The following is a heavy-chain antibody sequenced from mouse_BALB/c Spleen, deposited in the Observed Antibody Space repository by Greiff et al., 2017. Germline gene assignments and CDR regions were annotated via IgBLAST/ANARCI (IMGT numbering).Heavy chain of an antibody. CDR3: ARWGYGNYAMDY. V-gene: IGHV5-17*02. J-gene: IGHJ4*01. D-gene: IGHD2-10*02. CDR1: GFAFSSFG. Sequence: EVHLVESGGGLVQPGGSRKLSCAASGFAFSSFGMHWVRQAPEKGLEWVAYISSGSSTIYYADTVKGRFTISRDNPKNTLFLQMTSLRSEDTAMYYCARWGYGNYAMDYWGQGTSVTVSA. CDR2: ISSGSSTI.